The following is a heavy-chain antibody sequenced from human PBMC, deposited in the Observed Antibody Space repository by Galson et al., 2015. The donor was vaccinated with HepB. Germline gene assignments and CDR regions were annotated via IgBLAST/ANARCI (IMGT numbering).Heavy chain of an antibody. CDR3: ARVVRVPAAILNYFDY. Sequence: TLSLTCTVSGGSISSGDYYWSWIRQPPGKGLEWIGYIYYSGSTYYNPSLKSRVTISVDTSKNQFSLKLSSVTAADTAVYYCARVVRVPAAILNYFDYWGQGTLVTVSS. J-gene: IGHJ4*02. D-gene: IGHD2-2*02. CDR2: IYYSGST. V-gene: IGHV4-30-4*01. CDR1: GGSISSGDYY.